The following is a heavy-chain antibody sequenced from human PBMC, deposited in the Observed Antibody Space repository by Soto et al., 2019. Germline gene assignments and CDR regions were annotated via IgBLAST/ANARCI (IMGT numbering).Heavy chain of an antibody. V-gene: IGHV4-4*07. CDR3: ARDQRVVVTADNWFDP. Sequence: SETLSLTXTVSGGSITDYSWVWIRQPAGKGLEWIGRIFSSGSTNYNPSLKGRITMSLDTSKNQFSLKLNSATATDTAVYFCARDQRVVVTADNWFDPWGQGILVTDSS. CDR2: IFSSGST. J-gene: IGHJ5*02. D-gene: IGHD2-21*02. CDR1: GGSITDYS.